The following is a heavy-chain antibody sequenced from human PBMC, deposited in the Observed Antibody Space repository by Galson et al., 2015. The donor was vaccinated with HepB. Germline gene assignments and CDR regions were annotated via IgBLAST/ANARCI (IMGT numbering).Heavy chain of an antibody. CDR2: IYYDGNT. V-gene: IGHV4-59*08. D-gene: IGHD3-10*01. CDR1: GASVTGYY. Sequence: DTLSLTCTVSGASVTGYYWSWIRQPPGKGLQWIGYIYYDGNTNYNPSLKSRVTMSVDTSKTQFSLNLRSVTATDTAVYYCARHGFGSEDNVWGQGTLVAVSS. CDR3: ARHGFGSEDNV. J-gene: IGHJ1*01.